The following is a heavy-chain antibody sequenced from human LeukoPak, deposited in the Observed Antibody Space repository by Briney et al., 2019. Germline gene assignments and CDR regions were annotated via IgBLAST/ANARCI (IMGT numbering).Heavy chain of an antibody. J-gene: IGHJ4*02. CDR3: AKAVAKHSVRYYFDY. D-gene: IGHD3-10*02. CDR1: GLTFSSYA. Sequence: GGSLRLSCAASGLTFSSYAMSWVRQPPGKGREWVSAISGIGGRTYYADSVKGRFTISRDNSKNTLYLQMNSLRAEDTAVYYCAKAVAKHSVRYYFDYWGQGTLVTVSS. V-gene: IGHV3-23*01. CDR2: ISGIGGRT.